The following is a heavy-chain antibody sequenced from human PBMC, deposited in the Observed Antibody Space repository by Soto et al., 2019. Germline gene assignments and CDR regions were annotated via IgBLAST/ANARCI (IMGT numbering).Heavy chain of an antibody. CDR2: ISHSGST. CDR3: AARHFWSGPWTDTRLHY. D-gene: IGHD3-3*02. V-gene: IGHV4-4*02. Sequence: PSETLSLTCAFSCDSINSSHWWNWVRQPPGKGLEWIGQISHSGSTNYNPSLTSRVTISVDKSKNHFSLKLTSVTAADTAVYYCAARHFWSGPWTDTRLHYWGQGTLVTVSS. CDR1: CDSINSSHW. J-gene: IGHJ4*02.